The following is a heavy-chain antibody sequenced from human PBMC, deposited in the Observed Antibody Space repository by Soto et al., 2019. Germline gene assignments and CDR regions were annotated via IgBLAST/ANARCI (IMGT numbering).Heavy chain of an antibody. CDR1: GYTFTSYA. CDR2: INAGNGNT. V-gene: IGHV1-3*01. Sequence: ASVKVSCKASGYTFTSYAMHWVRQAPGQGLEWMGWINAGNGNTKYSQKFQGRVTITRDTSASTAYMELSSLRSEDTAVYYCATYGYSSGWHPADFHYGMDVWGQGTTVTVSS. J-gene: IGHJ6*02. CDR3: ATYGYSSGWHPADFHYGMDV. D-gene: IGHD6-19*01.